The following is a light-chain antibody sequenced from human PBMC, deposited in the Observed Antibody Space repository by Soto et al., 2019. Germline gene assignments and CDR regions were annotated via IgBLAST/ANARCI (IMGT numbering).Light chain of an antibody. V-gene: IGLV4-60*02. CDR2: LEGSGSY. CDR1: SGHSSYI. J-gene: IGLJ2*01. Sequence: QSVLTQSSSASASLGSSVKLTCTLSSGHSSYIIAWHQQQPGKAPRYLMKLEGSGSYHKGSGVPDRFSGSSTEADRYLTISNLQFENEADYYCETWDFNTRVFGGGTEVTVL. CDR3: ETWDFNTRV.